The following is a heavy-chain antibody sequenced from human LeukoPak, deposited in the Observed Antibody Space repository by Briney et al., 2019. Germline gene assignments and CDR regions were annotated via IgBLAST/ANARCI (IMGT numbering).Heavy chain of an antibody. V-gene: IGHV3-53*01. CDR3: ASRRISGIWDPRAARAGFDI. CDR1: GFTVSSNY. Sequence: PGGSLRLSCAASGFTVSSNYMSWVRQAPGKGLEWVSVIYSGGSTYYADSVKGRFTISRDNSKNTLYLQMNSLRAEDTAVYYCASRRISGIWDPRAARAGFDIWGQGTMVTVSS. CDR2: IYSGGST. J-gene: IGHJ3*02. D-gene: IGHD2-15*01.